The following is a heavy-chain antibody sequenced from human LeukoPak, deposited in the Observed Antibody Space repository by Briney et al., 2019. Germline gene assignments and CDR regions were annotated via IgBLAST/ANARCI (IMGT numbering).Heavy chain of an antibody. CDR2: ISSSSSYI. J-gene: IGHJ4*02. Sequence: GGSLRLSCAASGFTFSNYSMNWVRQAPGKGPEWVSSISSSSSYIYYADSVKGRSTISRDNAKNSLYLQMNSLRAEDTAVYYCARANRYFDWLSYWGQGTLVTVSS. CDR3: ARANRYFDWLSY. V-gene: IGHV3-21*01. CDR1: GFTFSNYS. D-gene: IGHD3-9*01.